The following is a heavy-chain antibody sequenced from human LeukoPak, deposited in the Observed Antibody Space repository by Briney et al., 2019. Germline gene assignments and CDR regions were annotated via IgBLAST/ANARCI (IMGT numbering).Heavy chain of an antibody. CDR1: GYALTDYF. CDR3: VRLRTGTDY. Sequence: ASVKVSCKASGYALTDYFIHWVRQAPGQGLEWMGLINPSSGATLYTQNFQGRVTMTRDTSISTAHLKLNSLRSDDTAVYYCVRLRTGTDYWGQGTLVTVSS. CDR2: INPSSGAT. D-gene: IGHD1/OR15-1a*01. J-gene: IGHJ4*02. V-gene: IGHV1-2*02.